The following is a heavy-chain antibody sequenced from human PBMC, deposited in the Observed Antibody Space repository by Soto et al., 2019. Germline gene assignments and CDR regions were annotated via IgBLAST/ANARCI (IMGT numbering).Heavy chain of an antibody. Sequence: SETLSLTCAVSGGSISSSNWWSWVRQPPGKGLEWIGEIYHSGSTNYNPSLKGRVTISVDKSKNQFSLNLNSVTAADTAVYYCARTYSGWPRPFDYWGQGTLVTVSS. J-gene: IGHJ4*02. D-gene: IGHD6-19*01. CDR1: GGSISSSNW. CDR2: IYHSGST. V-gene: IGHV4-4*02. CDR3: ARTYSGWPRPFDY.